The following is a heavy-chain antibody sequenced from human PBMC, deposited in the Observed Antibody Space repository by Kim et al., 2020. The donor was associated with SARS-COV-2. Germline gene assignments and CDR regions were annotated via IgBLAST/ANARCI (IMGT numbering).Heavy chain of an antibody. Sequence: ASVKVSCKASGYTFTSYGISWVRQAPGQGLEWMGWISAYNGNTNYAQKLQGRVTMTTDTSTSTAYMELRSLRSDDTAVYYCARDYDILTGYWSLVDYWGQGTLVTVSS. CDR3: ARDYDILTGYWSLVDY. CDR1: GYTFTSYG. V-gene: IGHV1-18*01. CDR2: ISAYNGNT. D-gene: IGHD3-9*01. J-gene: IGHJ4*02.